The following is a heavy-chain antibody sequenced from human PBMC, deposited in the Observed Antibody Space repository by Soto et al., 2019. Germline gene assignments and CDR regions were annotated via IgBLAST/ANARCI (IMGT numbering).Heavy chain of an antibody. CDR3: ARGLVSAQDIVVVPAAIAYYYYYMDV. D-gene: IGHD2-2*01. CDR1: GGSISSYY. CDR2: IYYSGST. Sequence: SETLSLTCTVSGGSISSYYWSWIRQPPGKGLEWIGYIYYSGSTNYNPSLKSRVTISVDTSKNQFSLKLSSVTAADTAVYYCARGLVSAQDIVVVPAAIAYYYYYMDVWGKGTTVTVSS. V-gene: IGHV4-59*12. J-gene: IGHJ6*03.